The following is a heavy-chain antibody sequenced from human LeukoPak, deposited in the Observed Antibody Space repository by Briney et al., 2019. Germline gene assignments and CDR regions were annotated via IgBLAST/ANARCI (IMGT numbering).Heavy chain of an antibody. D-gene: IGHD3-22*01. Sequence: SVTVSCKASGGTFSSYAISWVRQAPGQGLEWMGGIIPIFGTANSAQKFQGRVTITTDESTSTAYMELSSLRSEDTAVYYCARGGASYDSSGYYPTPFDYWGQGTLVTVSS. CDR1: GGTFSSYA. CDR3: ARGGASYDSSGYYPTPFDY. V-gene: IGHV1-69*05. CDR2: IIPIFGTA. J-gene: IGHJ4*02.